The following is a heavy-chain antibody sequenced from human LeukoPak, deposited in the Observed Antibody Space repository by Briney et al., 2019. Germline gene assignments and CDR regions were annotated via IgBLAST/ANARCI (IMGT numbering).Heavy chain of an antibody. CDR2: TSGSGGST. V-gene: IGHV3-23*01. CDR1: GFTFSSYA. CDR3: AKDRRSAGYYAGDWFDP. J-gene: IGHJ5*02. D-gene: IGHD3-9*01. Sequence: GGSLRLSCAASGFTFSSYAMSWVRQAPGKGLEGVSATSGSGGSTYYADSVKGRFTISRDNSKNTLYLQMNSLRAEDTAVYYCAKDRRSAGYYAGDWFDPWGQGTLVTVSS.